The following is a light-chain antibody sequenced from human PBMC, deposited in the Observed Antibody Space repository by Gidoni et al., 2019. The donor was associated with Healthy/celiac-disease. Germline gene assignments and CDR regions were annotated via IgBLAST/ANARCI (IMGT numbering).Light chain of an antibody. CDR3: QAWDSSTVV. CDR1: KLGDKY. Sequence: SYELTQPPSVSVSPGQTASITCSGDKLGDKYACWYQQKPGQSPVLVIYQASKQPSGFPERFSGSNSGNTATLTISGTQAMDEADYYCQAWDSSTVVFGGGTKLTVL. CDR2: QAS. J-gene: IGLJ2*01. V-gene: IGLV3-1*01.